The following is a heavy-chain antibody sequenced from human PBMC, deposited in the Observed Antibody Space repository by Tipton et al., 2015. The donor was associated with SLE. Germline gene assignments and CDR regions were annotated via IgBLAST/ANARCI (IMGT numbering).Heavy chain of an antibody. V-gene: IGHV4-59*08. CDR3: ARGPPFDY. CDR2: IYYSRST. Sequence: TLSLTCTVSGASISSYYWSWVRQPPGKGLEWIGYIYYSRSTIHNPSLKSRVTMSVDTSKNQFSLKLSSVTAADTAVYYCARGPPFDYWGQGTLVTVSS. CDR1: GASISSYY. J-gene: IGHJ4*02.